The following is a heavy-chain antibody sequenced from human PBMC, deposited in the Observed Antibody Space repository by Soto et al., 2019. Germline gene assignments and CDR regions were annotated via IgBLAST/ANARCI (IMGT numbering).Heavy chain of an antibody. D-gene: IGHD3-3*01. Sequence: GGSLRLSCAASGFTFSSYSMNWVRQAPGKGLEWVSYISTSSSTIRYADSVKGRFTISRDNANNSLYLQMNSLRDEDTAVYYCARDPPTAGVLYDYWGQGTLVPVSS. J-gene: IGHJ4*02. CDR3: ARDPPTAGVLYDY. CDR2: ISTSSSTI. V-gene: IGHV3-48*02. CDR1: GFTFSSYS.